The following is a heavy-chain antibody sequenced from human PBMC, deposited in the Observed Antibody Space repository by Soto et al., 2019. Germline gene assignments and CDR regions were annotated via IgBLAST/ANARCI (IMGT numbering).Heavy chain of an antibody. CDR3: ARGAVNPYTKLELLFDY. Sequence: QVQLVQSGAEVKKPGASVKVSCKASGYTFTSYAMHWVRQAPGQRLEWMGWINAGNGNTKYSQKFQGRVTITRDTSASTAYMELSSLRSEDTAVYYCARGAVNPYTKLELLFDYWGQGTLVTVSS. CDR1: GYTFTSYA. D-gene: IGHD1-7*01. V-gene: IGHV1-3*01. J-gene: IGHJ4*02. CDR2: INAGNGNT.